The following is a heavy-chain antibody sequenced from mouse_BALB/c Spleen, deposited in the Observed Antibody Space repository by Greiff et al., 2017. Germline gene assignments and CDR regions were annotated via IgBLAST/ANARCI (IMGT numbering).Heavy chain of an antibody. CDR3: ERLGPIGGTGMDY. CDR2: IYPGSGST. D-gene: IGHD2-14*01. J-gene: IGHJ4*01. V-gene: IGHV1S22*01. CDR1: GYTFTSYW. Sequence: LQQPGSELVRPGASVKLSCKASGYTFTSYWMHWVKQRHGQGLEWIGNIYPGSGSTNYDEKFKSKGTLTVDTSSSTAYMHLSSLTSEDSAVYYCERLGPIGGTGMDYWGQGTSVTVSS.